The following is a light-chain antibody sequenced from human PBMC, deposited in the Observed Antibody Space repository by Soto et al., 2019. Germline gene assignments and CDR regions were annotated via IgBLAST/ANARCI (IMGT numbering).Light chain of an antibody. CDR3: QQLNSYPLT. V-gene: IGKV1-9*01. CDR1: QGISSY. J-gene: IGKJ4*01. CDR2: AAS. Sequence: IQLTHSPSSLSSSVVYRVTITCRASQGISSYLAWYQQKPGKAPKLLIYAASTLQSGVPSRFSGSGSGTDFTLTISSLQPEDFATYYCQQLNSYPLTFGGGTKVDIK.